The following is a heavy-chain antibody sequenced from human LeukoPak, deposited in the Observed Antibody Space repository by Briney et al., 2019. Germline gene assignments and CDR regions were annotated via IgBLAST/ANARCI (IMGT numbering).Heavy chain of an antibody. Sequence: ASVMVSCKPSGYTFSGYYLHWVRQAPGQGLEWLGWINPNSGDTNYAQMFQGRVTLTRDTSSNIAYMDLSRLRSDDTAVYYCARVGVFGGNSGAFDIWGQGTVVTVSS. CDR3: ARVGVFGGNSGAFDI. CDR1: GYTFSGYY. V-gene: IGHV1-2*02. CDR2: INPNSGDT. J-gene: IGHJ3*02. D-gene: IGHD4-23*01.